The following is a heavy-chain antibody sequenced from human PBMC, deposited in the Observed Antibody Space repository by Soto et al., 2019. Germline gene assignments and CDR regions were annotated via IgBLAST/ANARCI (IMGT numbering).Heavy chain of an antibody. J-gene: IGHJ1*01. CDR2: IWYDGSNK. CDR3: ANYDSSGYYPWLFQH. Sequence: GGSLRLSCAASGFTFSSYGMHWVRQAPGKGLEWVAVIWYDGSNKYYADSVKGRFTISRDNSKNTLYLQMNSLRAEDTAVYYCANYDSSGYYPWLFQHWGQGTLVTVSS. V-gene: IGHV3-33*06. D-gene: IGHD3-22*01. CDR1: GFTFSSYG.